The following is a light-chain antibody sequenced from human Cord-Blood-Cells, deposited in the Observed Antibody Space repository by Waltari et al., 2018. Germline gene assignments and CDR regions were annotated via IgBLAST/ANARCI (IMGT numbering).Light chain of an antibody. CDR3: CSYAGRV. CDR2: DVS. Sequence: QSALTHPRSVSGSPGQSVTISCTGTSSDVGGYNYVSWYQQHPGKAPKLMIYDVSKRPSGVPDRFSGSKSGNTASLTISGLQAEDEADYYCCSYAGRVFGGGTKLTVL. J-gene: IGLJ3*02. CDR1: SSDVGGYNY. V-gene: IGLV2-11*01.